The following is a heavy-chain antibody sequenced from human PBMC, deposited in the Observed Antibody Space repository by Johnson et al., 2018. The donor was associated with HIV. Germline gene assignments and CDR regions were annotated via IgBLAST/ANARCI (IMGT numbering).Heavy chain of an antibody. CDR1: GFTFSSYW. Sequence: VQLVESGGDVVQPGKSLRLSCAASGFTFSSYWMYWVRQAPGKGLVWVSRINSDGSSTSYADSVKGRFTTSRDNAKNTLFLQMNSLRAEDTAVYYCASLRDAFGIWGQGTMVTVSS. CDR2: INSDGSST. V-gene: IGHV3-74*01. J-gene: IGHJ3*02. CDR3: ASLRDAFGI.